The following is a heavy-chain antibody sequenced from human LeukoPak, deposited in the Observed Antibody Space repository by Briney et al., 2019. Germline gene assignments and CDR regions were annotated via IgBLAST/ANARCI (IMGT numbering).Heavy chain of an antibody. CDR2: ISSGSSTI. Sequence: PGGSLRLSCAASGFTFSTYSMNWFRQAPGRGLEWISYISSGSSTIFYADSVKGRFTIPRDNVMNSVYLQLNSLRDEDTAVYYCARDQGSLYYLDFWGQGTLVTVSS. J-gene: IGHJ4*02. V-gene: IGHV3-48*02. CDR3: ARDQGSLYYLDF. CDR1: GFTFSTYS. D-gene: IGHD1-26*01.